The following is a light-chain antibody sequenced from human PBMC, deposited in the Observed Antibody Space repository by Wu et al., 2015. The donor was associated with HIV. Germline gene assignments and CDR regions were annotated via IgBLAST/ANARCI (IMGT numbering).Light chain of an antibody. CDR3: QQYNNWFVGIT. V-gene: IGKV3-15*01. Sequence: EIVMTQSPATLSVSPGERATLSCRASQSVSSNLAWYQQKPGQAPRLLIYGASTRATGIPARFSGSGSGTEFTLTISSMQSEDFAVYYCQQYNNWFVGITFGPGTKVDIK. CDR1: QSVSSN. J-gene: IGKJ3*01. CDR2: GAS.